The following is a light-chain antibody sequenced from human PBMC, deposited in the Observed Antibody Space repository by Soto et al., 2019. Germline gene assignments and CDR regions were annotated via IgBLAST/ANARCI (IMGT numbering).Light chain of an antibody. V-gene: IGKV1-5*03. J-gene: IGKJ5*01. CDR2: KAS. Sequence: DIQMTQSPSTLSASVGDRVTITCRASQSISSWLAWYQQKPGKAPKSLIYKASSLESGVPSRFSGGGSGTEFTLTISSLQPDDFATYHCQQYNSYPITFGQGTRLEIK. CDR1: QSISSW. CDR3: QQYNSYPIT.